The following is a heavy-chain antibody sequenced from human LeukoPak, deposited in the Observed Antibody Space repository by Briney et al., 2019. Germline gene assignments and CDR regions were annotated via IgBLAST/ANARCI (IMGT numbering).Heavy chain of an antibody. V-gene: IGHV4-30-4*08. J-gene: IGHJ5*02. CDR2: IYYTGNT. D-gene: IGHD1-26*01. CDR3: ARVGLHSGSYYWFDP. Sequence: SGTLSLTCTVSGDSISSGDYYWSWIRQPPGKDLEWIGYIYYTGNTYYNPSLKSRVTISADTSKNQFSLKLTSVTAADTAVYYCARVGLHSGSYYWFDPWGQGTLVTVSS. CDR1: GDSISSGDYY.